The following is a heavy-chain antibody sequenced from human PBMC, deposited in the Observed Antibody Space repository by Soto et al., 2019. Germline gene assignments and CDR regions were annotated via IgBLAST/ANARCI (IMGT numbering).Heavy chain of an antibody. D-gene: IGHD2-15*01. CDR3: ARGGIEVVGVVPHWFDS. V-gene: IGHV4-38-2*01. J-gene: IGHJ5*01. Sequence: SETLSLTCVVYGYSISSGYYWGWIRQPPGKGLEWIGSGYHTGSTYYNPSLKSRVTMSVDTSKNQFSLKLSSVTAADTAVYYCARGGIEVVGVVPHWFDSWGQGTLVTVSS. CDR1: GYSISSGYY. CDR2: GYHTGST.